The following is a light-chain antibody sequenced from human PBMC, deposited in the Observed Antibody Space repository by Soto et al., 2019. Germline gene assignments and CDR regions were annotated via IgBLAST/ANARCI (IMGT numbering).Light chain of an antibody. CDR3: HHYGSSPFT. J-gene: IGKJ3*01. Sequence: ENVLTQSPGTLSLSPGERVTLSCRASQSVSSSYLAWYQQKPGQAPRLLIYGASSRATDIPDRFSGSGSGTDFTLIISKLEPEDSAVYYCHHYGSSPFTFGPGTKVDIK. CDR1: QSVSSSY. CDR2: GAS. V-gene: IGKV3-20*01.